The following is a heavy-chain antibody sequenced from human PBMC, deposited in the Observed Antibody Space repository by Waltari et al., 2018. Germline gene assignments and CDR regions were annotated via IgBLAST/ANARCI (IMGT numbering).Heavy chain of an antibody. V-gene: IGHV4-59*01. D-gene: IGHD3-10*01. J-gene: IGHJ4*02. Sequence: QVQLQASSPGLVAPSETRSRTCTGEGGCISSYHGRWIRQPTGKGLEWVGYIYYSGSTNYNPSLKSRVTISVDTSKNQFSLKLSSVTAADTAVYYCARIIKWFGELRGYYFDYWGQGTLVTVSS. CDR1: GGCISSYH. CDR2: IYYSGST. CDR3: ARIIKWFGELRGYYFDY.